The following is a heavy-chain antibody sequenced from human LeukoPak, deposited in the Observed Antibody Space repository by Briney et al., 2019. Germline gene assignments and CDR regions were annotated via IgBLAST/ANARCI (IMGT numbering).Heavy chain of an antibody. Sequence: SETLSLTCAVSGGSISSTNWWSWVRQPPGKGLEWIGKIYHSGSTYYNPSLKGRVTVSLDKSKNQFSLNLSSVTAADTAVYYCARDYCDGAGCYPMYDYWGQGTLVTVSS. CDR2: IYHSGST. CDR1: GGSISSTNW. D-gene: IGHD2-21*01. V-gene: IGHV4-4*02. CDR3: ARDYCDGAGCYPMYDY. J-gene: IGHJ4*02.